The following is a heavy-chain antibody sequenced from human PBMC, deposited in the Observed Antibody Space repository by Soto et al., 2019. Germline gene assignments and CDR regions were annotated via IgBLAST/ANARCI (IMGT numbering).Heavy chain of an antibody. CDR3: ARQVTRVAGTGGQFDD. D-gene: IGHD6-19*01. V-gene: IGHV4-39*01. CDR1: GGSSRDSSYY. CDR2: IYYTGIT. J-gene: IGHJ4*02. Sequence: LETLSHPSSVAGGSSRDSSYYWVWISKPPGKGLEWIGSIYYTGITYYNPSLKSRATTSVDTSKNQFSLKLNSVTAADTAVYYCARQVTRVAGTGGQFDDWGQGTLVTVSS.